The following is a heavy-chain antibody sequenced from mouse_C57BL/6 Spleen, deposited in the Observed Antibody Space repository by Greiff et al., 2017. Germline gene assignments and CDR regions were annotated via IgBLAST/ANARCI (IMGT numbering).Heavy chain of an antibody. CDR2: IDPENGDT. D-gene: IGHD2-1*01. Sequence: EVQLQQSGAELVRPGASVKLSCTASGFNIKDDYMHWVKQRPEQGLEWIGWIDPENGDTEYASKFQGKATITADTSSNTAYLQLSSLTSEDTAVYYCTTGDYRGNSFAYWGQGTLVTVSA. CDR3: TTGDYRGNSFAY. CDR1: GFNIKDDY. V-gene: IGHV14-4*01. J-gene: IGHJ3*01.